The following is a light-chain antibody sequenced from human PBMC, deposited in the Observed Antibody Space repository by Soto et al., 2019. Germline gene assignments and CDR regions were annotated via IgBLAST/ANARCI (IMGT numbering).Light chain of an antibody. CDR1: QNIGTY. CDR2: AAF. Sequence: DIQMPQSPSSLPASVGDRVTISCRASQNIGTYLNWYQHKAGKAPKLLICAAFSLPSGVPSRFSGSGSGTDFTLTVSSLQPEDSATYYGHQGVSTAFPFGPGAKVAVK. CDR3: HQGVSTAFP. J-gene: IGKJ3*01. V-gene: IGKV1-39*01.